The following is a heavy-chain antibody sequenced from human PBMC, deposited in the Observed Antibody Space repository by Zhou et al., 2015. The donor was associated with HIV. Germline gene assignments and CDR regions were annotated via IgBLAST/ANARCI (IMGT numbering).Heavy chain of an antibody. V-gene: IGHV1-18*01. Sequence: QVQLVQSGAEVKKPGASVKVSCKASGYTFTTYGISWVRQAPGQGLEWMGWISAHSGDTNYAQKLQARVTMTTDTSTNTAYMELGSLRSDDTAVYYCARLEGGYNYGTFGYDGMDVWGQGTTVTVSS. CDR3: ARLEGGYNYGTFGYDGMDV. D-gene: IGHD5-18*01. CDR2: ISAHSGDT. J-gene: IGHJ6*02. CDR1: GYTFTTYG.